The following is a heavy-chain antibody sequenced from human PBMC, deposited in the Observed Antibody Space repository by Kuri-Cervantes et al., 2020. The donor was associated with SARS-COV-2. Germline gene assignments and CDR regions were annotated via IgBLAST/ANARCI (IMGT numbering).Heavy chain of an antibody. D-gene: IGHD7-27*01. CDR2: IKEDGSER. J-gene: IGHJ3*02. CDR1: EFSFSNYW. Sequence: GESLKISCAASEFSFSNYWMTWVRQVPGKGLEWVANIKEDGSERFYVDSVKGRFTISRDNAKNSLYLQMNSLRAEDTAVYYCARDLTGDFNDAFDIWGQGTMVTVSS. CDR3: ARDLTGDFNDAFDI. V-gene: IGHV3-7*01.